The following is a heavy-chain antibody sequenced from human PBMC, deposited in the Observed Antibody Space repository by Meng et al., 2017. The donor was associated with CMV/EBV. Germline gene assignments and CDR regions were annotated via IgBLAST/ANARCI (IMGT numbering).Heavy chain of an antibody. CDR3: ARDQYSSSSHYYYYGVDV. D-gene: IGHD6-6*01. CDR2: ISSSSSYI. J-gene: IGHJ6*02. CDR1: GFTFSSYS. V-gene: IGHV3-21*01. Sequence: GESLKISCAASGFTFSSYSMNWVRQAPGKGLEWVSSISSSSSYIYYADSVKGRFTISRDNAKNSLYLQMNSLRAEDTAVYYCARDQYSSSSHYYYYGVDVWGQGTTVTVSS.